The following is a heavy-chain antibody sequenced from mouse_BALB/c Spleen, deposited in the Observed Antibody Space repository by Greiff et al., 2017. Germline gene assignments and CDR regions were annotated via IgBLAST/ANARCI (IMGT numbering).Heavy chain of an antibody. CDR2: INPSNGRT. D-gene: IGHD2-14*01. CDR1: GYTFTSYW. J-gene: IGHJ2*01. CDR3: ARRAYYRYDDDFDY. V-gene: IGHV1S81*02. Sequence: VQLQQPGADLVKPGASVKLSCKASGYTFTSYWMHWVKQRPGQGLEWIGEINPSNGRTNYNEKFKSKATLTVDKSSSTAYMQLSSLTSEDSAVYYCARRAYYRYDDDFDYWGQGTTLTVSS.